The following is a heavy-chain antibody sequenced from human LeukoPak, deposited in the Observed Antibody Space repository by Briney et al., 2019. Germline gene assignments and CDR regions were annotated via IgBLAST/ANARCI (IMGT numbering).Heavy chain of an antibody. J-gene: IGHJ4*02. CDR1: GGTFSSYA. D-gene: IGHD5-12*01. Sequence: ASVKVSCKASGGTFSSYAISWVRQAPGQGLEWMGWINPNSGGTNYAQKFQGRVTMTRDTSISTAYMELSRLRSDDTAVYYCARVGYALDYWGQGTLVTVSS. V-gene: IGHV1-2*02. CDR3: ARVGYALDY. CDR2: INPNSGGT.